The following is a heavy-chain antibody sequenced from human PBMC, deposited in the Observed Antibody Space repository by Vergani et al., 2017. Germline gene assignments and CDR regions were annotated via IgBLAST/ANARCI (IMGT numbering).Heavy chain of an antibody. CDR3: GRGSDNYN. Sequence: EVQLLQSEGAVVQPGGSLRLSCVASGFTFSSHAMSWVRQGHGQGLEWVSSIKNTGDSTQYADPVKGRLTISRDNSKNTLYLQMNSLRVEDTAVYYCGRGSDNYNWGQGTLVTVSS. CDR2: IKNTGDST. J-gene: IGHJ4*02. V-gene: IGHV3-23*01. D-gene: IGHD5-24*01. CDR1: GFTFSSHA.